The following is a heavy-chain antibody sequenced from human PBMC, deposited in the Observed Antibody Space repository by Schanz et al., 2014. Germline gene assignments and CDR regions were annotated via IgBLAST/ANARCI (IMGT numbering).Heavy chain of an antibody. D-gene: IGHD6-13*01. V-gene: IGHV3-30*03. Sequence: QVQLVESGGGLVQPGGSLRLSCAASGFTFSDHYMDWVRQAPGKGLEWVAAMSYDGSIKYYGDSVKGRFTISRDNSKNTLYLHMNTLRSEDTAVYYCAREQIMAAAGLVDYWGHGTLVTVSS. CDR1: GFTFSDHY. CDR3: AREQIMAAAGLVDY. CDR2: MSYDGSIK. J-gene: IGHJ4*01.